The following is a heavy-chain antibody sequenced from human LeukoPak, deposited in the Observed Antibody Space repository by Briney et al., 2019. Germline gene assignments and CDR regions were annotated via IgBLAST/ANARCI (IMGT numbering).Heavy chain of an antibody. J-gene: IGHJ5*02. CDR3: ARDLPGKARFDP. V-gene: IGHV1-2*02. Sequence: ASVKVSCKASGYTFSNYYLHWVRQAPGRGLEWMGWINPNNGGTNYAQKFQGRVTMTRDTSMNTGYMELRRLRSDDRAMYYCARDLPGKARFDPWGQGTLVTVSS. CDR1: GYTFSNYY. CDR2: INPNNGGT. D-gene: IGHD6-13*01.